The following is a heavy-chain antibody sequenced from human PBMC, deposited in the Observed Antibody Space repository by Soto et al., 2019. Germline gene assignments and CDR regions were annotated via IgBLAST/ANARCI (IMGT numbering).Heavy chain of an antibody. CDR3: AKSVDILTGYHIVDY. Sequence: GGSLRLSCAASGFTFSSYAMSWVRQAPGKGLEWVSAISGSGGSTYYADSVKGRFTISRDNSKNTLYLQMNSLRAEDTAVYYCAKSVDILTGYHIVDYWGQGTLVTVSS. V-gene: IGHV3-23*01. CDR2: ISGSGGST. CDR1: GFTFSSYA. D-gene: IGHD3-9*01. J-gene: IGHJ4*02.